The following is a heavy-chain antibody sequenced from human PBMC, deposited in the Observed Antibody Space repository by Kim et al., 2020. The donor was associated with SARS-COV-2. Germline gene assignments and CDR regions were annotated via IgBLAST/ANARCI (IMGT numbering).Heavy chain of an antibody. CDR1: GFTFGDYA. D-gene: IGHD3-9*01. CDR3: TRDLRYFDWLPENPFYYYYYGMDV. Sequence: GGSLRLSCTASGFTFGDYAMSWFRQAPGKGLEWVGFIRSKAYGGTTEYAASVKGRFTISRDDSKSIAYLQMNSLKTEDTAVYYCTRDLRYFDWLPENPFYYYYYGMDVWGQGTTVTVSS. V-gene: IGHV3-49*03. J-gene: IGHJ6*02. CDR2: IRSKAYGGTT.